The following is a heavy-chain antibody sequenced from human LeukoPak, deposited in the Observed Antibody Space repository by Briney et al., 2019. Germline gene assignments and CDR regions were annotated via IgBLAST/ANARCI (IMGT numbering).Heavy chain of an antibody. CDR2: IYSGGST. CDR3: ARAPPLGDCSTTSCYPPFHY. Sequence: GGSLRLSCAASGFTVSSNYMSWVRQAPGKGLEWVSVIYSGGSTYYADSVKGRFTISRDNSKNTLYLQMNSLRAEDTAVYYCARAPPLGDCSTTSCYPPFHYWGQGTLVTVSS. V-gene: IGHV3-66*01. CDR1: GFTVSSNY. D-gene: IGHD2-2*01. J-gene: IGHJ4*02.